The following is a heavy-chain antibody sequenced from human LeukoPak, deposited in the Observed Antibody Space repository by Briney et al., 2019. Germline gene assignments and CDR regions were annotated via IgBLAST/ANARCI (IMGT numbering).Heavy chain of an antibody. CDR2: MNPNSGNT. CDR1: GYTFTSYD. D-gene: IGHD3-22*01. CDR3: AIAPLDYYDSSGYSYGY. V-gene: IGHV1-8*01. Sequence: GASVKVSCKASGYTFTSYDINWARQATGQGLEWMGWMNPNSGNTGYAQKFQGRVTMTRNTSISTAYMELSSLRSEDTAVYYCAIAPLDYYDSSGYSYGYWGQGTLVTVSS. J-gene: IGHJ4*02.